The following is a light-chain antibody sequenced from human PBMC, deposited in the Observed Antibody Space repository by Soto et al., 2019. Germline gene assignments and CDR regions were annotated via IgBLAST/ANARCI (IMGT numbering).Light chain of an antibody. V-gene: IGKV3-15*01. CDR2: ATS. CDR3: QQYGDWPLT. CDR1: QSVGNN. J-gene: IGKJ4*01. Sequence: EIVVTQSPATLSVSPGERATLSCRASQSVGNNFAWYQQTPGKAPRLLIFATSTRATGVPARFSGSGSGTEFTLTISSLQSEDFAVYYCQQYGDWPLTFGGGAKVEIE.